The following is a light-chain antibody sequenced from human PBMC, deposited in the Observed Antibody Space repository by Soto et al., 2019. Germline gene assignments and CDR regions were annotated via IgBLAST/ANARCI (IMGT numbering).Light chain of an antibody. J-gene: IGKJ1*01. Sequence: EIVLTQSPGTLSLSPGERATLSCRASQSVSNNYLAWYQQKPGQAPRLLMYGASKRTTGIPDRFSGSGSGTDFTLTISRLEPEDFAVYHCQQYVTSPWTFGQGTK. CDR1: QSVSNNY. CDR3: QQYVTSPWT. CDR2: GAS. V-gene: IGKV3-20*01.